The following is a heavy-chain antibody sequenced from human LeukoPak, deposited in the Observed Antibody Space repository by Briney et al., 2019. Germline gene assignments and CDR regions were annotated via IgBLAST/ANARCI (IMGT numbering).Heavy chain of an antibody. Sequence: SETLSLTCTVSGGSISSSSYYWGWIRQPPGKGLEWIGSIYYSGSTYYNPSLKSRVTISVDTSKNQFSLKLSSVTAADTAVYYCARDRTWRLLESYWGQGTLVTVSS. CDR2: IYYSGST. V-gene: IGHV4-39*07. D-gene: IGHD1-1*01. CDR1: GGSISSSSYY. J-gene: IGHJ4*02. CDR3: ARDRTWRLLESY.